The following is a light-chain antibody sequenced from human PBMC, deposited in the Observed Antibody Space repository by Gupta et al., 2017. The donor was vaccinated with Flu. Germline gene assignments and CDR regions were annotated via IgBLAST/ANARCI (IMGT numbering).Light chain of an antibody. V-gene: IGKV4-1*01. CDR2: WAS. J-gene: IGKJ2*01. CDR3: QQDYLTPFI. CDR1: QSILYSSNNKNY. Sequence: DIVMTQSPDSLAVSLGERATINCKSSQSILYSSNNKNYLAWYQHKAGQPPNLLIHWASTREYGVPDSFSGRGSGTEFTLTISSRQAEDVAVYYCQQDYLTPFIFGQGATLDIK.